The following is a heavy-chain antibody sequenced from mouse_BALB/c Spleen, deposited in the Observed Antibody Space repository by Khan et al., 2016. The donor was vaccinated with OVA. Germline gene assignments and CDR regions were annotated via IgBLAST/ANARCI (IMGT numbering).Heavy chain of an antibody. CDR1: GYTFTSYW. CDR3: ASGYFGNYEIAY. J-gene: IGHJ3*01. CDR2: IFPGTGTT. D-gene: IGHD2-1*01. V-gene: IGHV1S132*01. Sequence: QVRLQQSGAELVKPGASVKLSCKTSGYTFTSYWIQWVKQRPGQGLGWIGEIFPGTGTTYYNENFKGKATLTIDTSSTTAYMQLSSLTSEDSAVYFCASGYFGNYEIAYWGQGTLVTVSA.